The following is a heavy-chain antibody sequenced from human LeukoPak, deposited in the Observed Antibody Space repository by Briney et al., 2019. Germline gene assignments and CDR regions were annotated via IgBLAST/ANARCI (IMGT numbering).Heavy chain of an antibody. CDR3: ARGAWGGYNWFDP. CDR1: GGSISSYY. J-gene: IGHJ5*02. CDR2: IYSSGST. D-gene: IGHD7-27*01. Sequence: TSETLSLTCTVSGGSISSYYWSWIRQPAGKGLGWIGRIYSSGSTNYNPSLKSRVTISVDTSKNQFSLKLRSVTAADTAVYYCARGAWGGYNWFDPWGQGTLVTVSS. V-gene: IGHV4-4*07.